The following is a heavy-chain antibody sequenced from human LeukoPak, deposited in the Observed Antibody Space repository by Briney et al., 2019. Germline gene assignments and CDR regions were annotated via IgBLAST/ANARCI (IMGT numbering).Heavy chain of an antibody. CDR3: AAEGGGGQQPFDY. CDR2: INHSGST. CDR1: GFTFSSYA. D-gene: IGHD2-21*01. Sequence: GSLRLSCAASGFTFSSYAMSWVRQAPGKGLEWIGEINHSGSTNYNPSLKSRVTISVDTSKNQFSLKLSSVTAADTAVYYCAAEGGGGQQPFDYWGQGTLVTVSS. J-gene: IGHJ4*02. V-gene: IGHV4-34*08.